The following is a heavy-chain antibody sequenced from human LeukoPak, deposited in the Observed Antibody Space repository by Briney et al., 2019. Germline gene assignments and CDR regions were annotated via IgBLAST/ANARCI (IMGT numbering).Heavy chain of an antibody. CDR2: IYYSGST. V-gene: IGHV4-61*01. CDR1: GGSVSSGSYY. Sequence: SENLSFNCTVSGGSVSSGSYYWSWIRQPPGKGLEWIGYIYYSGSTNYNPSLKSRVTISVDTSKNQFSLKLSSVTAADTAVYYCARFQQRGYSGYVLDYWGQGTLVTVSS. J-gene: IGHJ4*02. CDR3: ARFQQRGYSGYVLDY. D-gene: IGHD5-12*01.